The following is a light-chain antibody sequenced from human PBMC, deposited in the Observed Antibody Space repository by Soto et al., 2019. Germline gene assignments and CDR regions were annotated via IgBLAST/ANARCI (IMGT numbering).Light chain of an antibody. CDR3: CSYAGSFTFEVV. V-gene: IGLV2-11*01. J-gene: IGLJ2*01. CDR1: SSDVGAYNF. CDR2: DVT. Sequence: QSALTQPASVSGSPGQSITISCTGTSSDVGAYNFVSWYQHHPGRAPKLIIYDVTKRPSGVPDRFSGSKSGDTASLTISGLQAEDEADYYCCSYAGSFTFEVVFGGGTKLTVL.